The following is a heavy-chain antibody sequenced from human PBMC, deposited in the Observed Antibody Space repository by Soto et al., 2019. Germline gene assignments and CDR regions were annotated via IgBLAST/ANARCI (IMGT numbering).Heavy chain of an antibody. CDR2: IDDTGST. J-gene: IGHJ6*03. Sequence: QVQLQESGPGLVKPSETLSLTCTVSGDSISSSYWNWIRQAPGKGLEWIGYIDDTGSTNYNPSLKSRVTLSVGPSNNQYSLKLSSVTAADTAVYYCARGVLEWLLRDSYYYYMDVWGKGTTVTVSS. V-gene: IGHV4-59*01. CDR1: GDSISSSY. D-gene: IGHD3-3*01. CDR3: ARGVLEWLLRDSYYYYMDV.